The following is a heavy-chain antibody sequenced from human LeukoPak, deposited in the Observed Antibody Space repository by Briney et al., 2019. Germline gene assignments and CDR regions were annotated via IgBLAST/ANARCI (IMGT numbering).Heavy chain of an antibody. V-gene: IGHV3-74*01. CDR2: INSDGSST. J-gene: IGHJ4*02. D-gene: IGHD2-15*01. Sequence: GGSLRLSCAASGFTFSSYWMHWVRQAPGKGLVWVSRINSDGSSTSYADSVKGRFTISRDNAKNTLYLQMNSLRAEDTAVYYCARDSKRYCSGGSCYFPDYWGQGTLVTVSS. CDR1: GFTFSSYW. CDR3: ARDSKRYCSGGSCYFPDY.